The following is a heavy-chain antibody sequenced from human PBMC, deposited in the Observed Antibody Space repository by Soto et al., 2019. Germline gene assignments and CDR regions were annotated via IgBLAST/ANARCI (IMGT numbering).Heavy chain of an antibody. D-gene: IGHD4-17*01. V-gene: IGHV4-59*01. CDR2: IYYSGST. CDR3: ARSAGGDYDETWFDP. Sequence: QVQLQESGPGPVKPSETLSLTCTVSGGSIRSYYWSWIRQPPGKGLEWIGNIYYSGSTKYNPSLKSRVTISVETPKNQYSLKLSSVTAADADVYYCARSAGGDYDETWFDPWGQGTLVTVSS. J-gene: IGHJ5*02. CDR1: GGSIRSYY.